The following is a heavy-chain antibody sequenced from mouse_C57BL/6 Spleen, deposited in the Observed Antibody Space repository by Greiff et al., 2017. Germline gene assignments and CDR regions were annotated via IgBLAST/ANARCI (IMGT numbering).Heavy chain of an antibody. V-gene: IGHV3-6*01. J-gene: IGHJ2*01. CDR3: ARDRDFDY. D-gene: IGHD3-3*01. Sequence: EVKLEESGPGLVKPSQSLSLTCSVTGYSITSGYYWNWIRQFPGNKLEWMGYISNDGSNKYNPSLKNRISITRDTSKNQFFMKLNSVTTEDTATYYCARDRDFDYWGQGTTLTVSS. CDR2: ISNDGSN. CDR1: GYSITSGYY.